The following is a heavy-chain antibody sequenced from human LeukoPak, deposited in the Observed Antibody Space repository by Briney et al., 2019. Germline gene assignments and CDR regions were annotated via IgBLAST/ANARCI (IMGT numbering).Heavy chain of an antibody. Sequence: GGSLRLSCAASGFTFDDYAMHWVRQAPGKGLEWVSGISWNSGSIGYADSVKGRFTISRDSAKNSLYLQMNSLRAEDTAVYYCARDPGPITMVRGVIPPSYYYYGMDVWGQGTTVTVSS. CDR3: ARDPGPITMVRGVIPPSYYYYGMDV. J-gene: IGHJ6*02. D-gene: IGHD3-10*01. CDR1: GFTFDDYA. CDR2: ISWNSGSI. V-gene: IGHV3-9*01.